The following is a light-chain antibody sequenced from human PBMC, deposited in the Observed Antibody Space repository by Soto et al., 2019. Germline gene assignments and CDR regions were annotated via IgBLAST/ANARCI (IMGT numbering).Light chain of an antibody. Sequence: EIVLTQSPGTLSLSPGERATLSCRASQSVSRTYLAWYQQKPGQAPRLLIYGASSRATGIPDRFSGSGSGKDFTITISRLAPEDFAVYYCHQYGSSPQTFGQGTKVEIK. V-gene: IGKV3-20*01. CDR2: GAS. CDR1: QSVSRTY. CDR3: HQYGSSPQT. J-gene: IGKJ1*01.